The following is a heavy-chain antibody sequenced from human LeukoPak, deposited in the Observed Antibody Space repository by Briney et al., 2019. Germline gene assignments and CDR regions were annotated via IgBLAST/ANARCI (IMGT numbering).Heavy chain of an antibody. Sequence: PGGSLRLSCAASGFTFTNYAMSWVRQAPGKGLEWVSGISCNGISTYYADSVKGRFTISRDNSKSTLYLQMDSLRSDDTAVYYCAKEPSWNYSYYYSMDVWGKGTTVTVSS. CDR3: AKEPSWNYSYYYSMDV. CDR1: GFTFTNYA. D-gene: IGHD1-1*01. V-gene: IGHV3-23*01. CDR2: ISCNGIST. J-gene: IGHJ6*03.